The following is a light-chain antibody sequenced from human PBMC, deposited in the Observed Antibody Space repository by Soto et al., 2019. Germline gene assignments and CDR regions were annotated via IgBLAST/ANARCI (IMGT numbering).Light chain of an antibody. J-gene: IGLJ2*01. CDR3: ATWDGSLPGEV. Sequence: QSVLTQPPSVSGAPGQRVTLSCSGSSSNIGNNYVSWYQQLPGTAPKLLIYDNNKRPSGIPDRFSGSKSGTSGTLDITGLQTGDEADYYCATWDGSLPGEVFGGGTKVTVL. CDR2: DNN. V-gene: IGLV1-51*01. CDR1: SSNIGNNY.